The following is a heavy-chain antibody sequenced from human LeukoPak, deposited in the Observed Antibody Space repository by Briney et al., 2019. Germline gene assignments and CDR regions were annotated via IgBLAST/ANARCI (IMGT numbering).Heavy chain of an antibody. V-gene: IGHV4-39*01. Sequence: PSETLSLTCTVSGGSISSSGSFWDWIRQPPGKGLEWIGTVHYGGRTYYNPSLKSRGILAVDKVKNQFSLRLTSVTAADPAVFYCASHASSSDSTASYYPFDYWGQGTLVTVSS. CDR2: VHYGGRT. CDR1: GGSISSSGSF. J-gene: IGHJ4*02. CDR3: ASHASSSDSTASYYPFDY. D-gene: IGHD3-22*01.